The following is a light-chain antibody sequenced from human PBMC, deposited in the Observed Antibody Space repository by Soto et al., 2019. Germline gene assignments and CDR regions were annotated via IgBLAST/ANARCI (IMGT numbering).Light chain of an antibody. Sequence: QSALTQPPSASGSPGQSVTISCTGSSSDVGRYDYVSWYQHHPGKAPKVMMFDVNKRPSGVPDRFSGSRSGNTASLTVSGLQAEDEAEYYCSSYTSSITPYVFGTGTKLTVL. CDR3: SSYTSSITPYV. CDR1: SSDVGRYDY. J-gene: IGLJ1*01. CDR2: DVN. V-gene: IGLV2-8*01.